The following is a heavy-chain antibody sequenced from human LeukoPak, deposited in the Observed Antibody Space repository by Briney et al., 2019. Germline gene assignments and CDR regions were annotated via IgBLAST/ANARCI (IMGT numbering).Heavy chain of an antibody. CDR3: AKGLSITIFGVVTAFDY. CDR1: GFTFDDYA. V-gene: IGHV3-9*01. CDR2: ISWNSGSI. D-gene: IGHD3-3*01. Sequence: GGSLRLSCAASGFTFDDYAMHWVRQAPGKGLEWVSGISWNSGSIGYADSVKGRFTISRDNAKNSLYLQMNSLRAEDTALYYCAKGLSITIFGVVTAFDYWGQGTLVPVSS. J-gene: IGHJ4*02.